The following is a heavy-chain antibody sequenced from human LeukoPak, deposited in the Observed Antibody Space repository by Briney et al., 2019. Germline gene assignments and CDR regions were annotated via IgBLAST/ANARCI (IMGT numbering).Heavy chain of an antibody. CDR1: GFTFRRHG. Sequence: PGGSLRLSCAASGFTFRRHGMHWVRQAPGKGLEWVAIIWHDGSNNYYADSVKGRFTISRDNSKNTLYLQMNSLRAEDTAVYYCVRDDGEGGYNSFAFDIWGQGTMVTVSS. CDR3: VRDDGEGGYNSFAFDI. J-gene: IGHJ3*02. D-gene: IGHD5-24*01. V-gene: IGHV3-33*01. CDR2: IWHDGSNN.